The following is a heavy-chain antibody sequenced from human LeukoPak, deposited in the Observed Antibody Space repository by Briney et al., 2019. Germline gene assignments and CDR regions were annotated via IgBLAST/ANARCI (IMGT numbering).Heavy chain of an antibody. J-gene: IGHJ2*01. CDR2: INPKSGGT. CDR3: ARPYCSSTSCFQELDL. V-gene: IGHV1-2*02. CDR1: GYTFTSYG. D-gene: IGHD2-2*01. Sequence: ASVKVSCKASGYTFTSYGISWVRQAPGQGLEWMGWINPKSGGTNYAQKFQGRVTMTRDTSISTAYMELSRLRSDDTAVYYCARPYCSSTSCFQELDLWGRGTLVTVSS.